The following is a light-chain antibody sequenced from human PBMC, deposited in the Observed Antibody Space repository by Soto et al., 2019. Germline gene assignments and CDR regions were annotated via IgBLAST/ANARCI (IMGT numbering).Light chain of an antibody. CDR2: TSS. V-gene: IGKV1-27*01. CDR1: QGISKY. J-gene: IGKJ4*01. CDR3: QQHINAPLT. Sequence: IRMTQSPSSLSASTGDRVTITCRASQGISKYLAWYQQKPGKAPKLLIYTSSTFQSGVPSRSSGSGSGTDFTLTISSLQPEDVATYYCQQHINAPLTFGRGTKVDI.